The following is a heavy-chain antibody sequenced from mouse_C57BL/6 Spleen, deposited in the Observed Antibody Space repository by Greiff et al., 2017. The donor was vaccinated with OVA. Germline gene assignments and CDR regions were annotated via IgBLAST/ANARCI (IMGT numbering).Heavy chain of an antibody. CDR3: ARGDYYGSSYPHYFDY. V-gene: IGHV5-16*01. CDR2: INYDGSST. CDR1: GFTFSDYY. J-gene: IGHJ2*01. Sequence: EVMLVESEGGLVQPGSSMKLSCTASGFTFSDYYMAWVRQVPEKGLEWVANINYDGSSTYYLDSLKSRFIISRDNAKNILYLQMSSLKSEDTATYYCARGDYYGSSYPHYFDYWGQGTTLTVSS. D-gene: IGHD1-1*01.